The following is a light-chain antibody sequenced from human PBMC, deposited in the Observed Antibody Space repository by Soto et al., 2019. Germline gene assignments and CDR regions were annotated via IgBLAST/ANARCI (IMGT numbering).Light chain of an antibody. Sequence: QSMLNQPASVSGSPGQSITISCTGTSNDVGGYNYVSWYQQHPGKAPKLMIYDVSNRPSGLSNRFSGSKSGNTASLTISGLQTEDEADYFCSSYRSSGTSYVFGTGTKVTVL. J-gene: IGLJ1*01. V-gene: IGLV2-14*01. CDR1: SNDVGGYNY. CDR3: SSYRSSGTSYV. CDR2: DVS.